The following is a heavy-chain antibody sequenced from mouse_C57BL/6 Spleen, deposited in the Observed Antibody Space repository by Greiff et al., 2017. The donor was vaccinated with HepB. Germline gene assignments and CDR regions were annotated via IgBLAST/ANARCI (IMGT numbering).Heavy chain of an antibody. D-gene: IGHD2-2*01. Sequence: VKLQESGAELARPGASVKLSCKASGYTFTSYGISWVKQRTGQGLEWIGEIYPRSGNTYYNEKFKGKATLTADKSSSTAYMELRSLTSEDSAVYFCARGGYDGGNWFAYWGQGTLVTVSA. CDR3: ARGGYDGGNWFAY. CDR2: IYPRSGNT. CDR1: GYTFTSYG. J-gene: IGHJ3*01. V-gene: IGHV1-81*01.